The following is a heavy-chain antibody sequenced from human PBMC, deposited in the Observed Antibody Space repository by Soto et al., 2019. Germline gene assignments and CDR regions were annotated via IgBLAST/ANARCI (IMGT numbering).Heavy chain of an antibody. V-gene: IGHV4-59*08. CDR1: GGSISSYY. CDR3: ARRYSSAFDI. CDR2: IYYSGST. J-gene: IGHJ3*02. Sequence: TLSLTCTVSGGSISSYYWSWIRQPPGKGLEWIGYIYYSGSTNYNPSLKSRVTISVDTSKNQFSLKLSSVTAADTAVYYCARRYSSAFDIWGQGTMVTVSS. D-gene: IGHD6-13*01.